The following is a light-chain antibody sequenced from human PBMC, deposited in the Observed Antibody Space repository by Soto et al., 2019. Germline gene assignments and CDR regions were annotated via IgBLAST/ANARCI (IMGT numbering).Light chain of an antibody. J-gene: IGLJ1*01. CDR1: SSNIGSKT. CDR3: AAWDDSLNGYV. Sequence: QLVLTQPPSASGTPGQRVTISCSGRSSNIGSKTVSWYQQLPGTAPKILIYGNNQRPSGVPDRFSVSKSGTSASLAISGLQSEDEADYYCAAWDDSLNGYVFGPGTKLTVL. V-gene: IGLV1-44*01. CDR2: GNN.